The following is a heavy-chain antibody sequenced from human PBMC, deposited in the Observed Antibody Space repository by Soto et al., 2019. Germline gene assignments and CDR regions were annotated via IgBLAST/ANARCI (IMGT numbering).Heavy chain of an antibody. V-gene: IGHV3-48*02. J-gene: IGHJ3*02. D-gene: IGHD2-15*01. Sequence: EVQLVESGGGLVQPGGSLRLSCAASGFTFSSYSMNWVRQAPGKGLEWVSYISSSSSTIYYADSVKGRFTISRDNAKNSVYLQMNSLRDEDTAVYYCARDSLTCSGGSCYSSAAFDIWGQGTMVTVSS. CDR3: ARDSLTCSGGSCYSSAAFDI. CDR1: GFTFSSYS. CDR2: ISSSSSTI.